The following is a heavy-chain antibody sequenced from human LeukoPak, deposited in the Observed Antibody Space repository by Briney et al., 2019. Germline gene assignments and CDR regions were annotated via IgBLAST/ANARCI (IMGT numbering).Heavy chain of an antibody. J-gene: IGHJ4*02. D-gene: IGHD3-10*01. V-gene: IGHV3-64*01. CDR2: ISSNGGST. Sequence: PGGSLRLSCAASGFTFSSYAMHWVRQAPGKGLEYVSAISSNGGSTYYANSVKGRFTISRDNSKNTLYLQMGSLRAEDMAVYYCARDGTRGIRFGKIAHYFDYWGQGSLVTVSS. CDR3: ARDGTRGIRFGKIAHYFDY. CDR1: GFTFSSYA.